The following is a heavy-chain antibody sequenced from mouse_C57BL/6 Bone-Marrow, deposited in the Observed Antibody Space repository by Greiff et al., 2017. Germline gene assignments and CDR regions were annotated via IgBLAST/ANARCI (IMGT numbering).Heavy chain of an antibody. CDR2: IYPGSGST. CDR3: ARGDTTVVAPYAMDY. J-gene: IGHJ4*01. Sequence: QVQLQQSGAELVKPGASVKMSCKASGYTFTSYWITWVKQRPGQGLEWIGDIYPGSGSTNYNEKFKSKATLTVDTSSSTAYMQLSSLTSEDSAVYYCARGDTTVVAPYAMDYWGQGTSVTVSS. D-gene: IGHD1-1*01. V-gene: IGHV1-55*01. CDR1: GYTFTSYW.